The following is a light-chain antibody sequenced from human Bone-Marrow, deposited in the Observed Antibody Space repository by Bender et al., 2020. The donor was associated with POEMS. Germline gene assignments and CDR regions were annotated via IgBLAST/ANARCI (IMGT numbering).Light chain of an antibody. CDR1: SSNIGAHA. CDR3: AAWDDSQSGPNWV. CDR2: SSH. V-gene: IGLV1-44*01. Sequence: QSVLTQPPSASGTPGQRVTISCSGGSSNIGAHAVNWYQHLPGTAPKLLIYSSHRRPSEVPDRFSGSRSGTSASLAISGLQSEDEAHYYCAAWDDSQSGPNWVFGGGTKLTVL. J-gene: IGLJ3*02.